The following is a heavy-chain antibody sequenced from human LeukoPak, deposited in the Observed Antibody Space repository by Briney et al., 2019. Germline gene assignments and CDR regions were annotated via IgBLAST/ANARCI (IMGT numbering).Heavy chain of an antibody. Sequence: SETLSLTCTVSGTSISNYYWSWIRQPPGKGLEWIGYIYYSGDTNYNPSLKSRVNMSVDTSKNQFSLKLSSLTAADTAVFYCARGTTRYTTPYSFDYWGQGTLVTVSS. J-gene: IGHJ4*02. CDR1: GTSISNYY. D-gene: IGHD2-2*02. V-gene: IGHV4-59*01. CDR2: IYYSGDT. CDR3: ARGTTRYTTPYSFDY.